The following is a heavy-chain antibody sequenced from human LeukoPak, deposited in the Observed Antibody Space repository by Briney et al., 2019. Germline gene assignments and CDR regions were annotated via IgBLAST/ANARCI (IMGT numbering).Heavy chain of an antibody. CDR2: IKQDGSVK. D-gene: IGHD4-23*01. V-gene: IGHV3-7*04. CDR1: GFTFSNYW. CDR3: ASDQSGYGGIVFDY. J-gene: IGHJ4*02. Sequence: GGSLRLSCAASGFTFSNYWMSWVRQASGKGLEWVANIKQDGSVKFYVDSVKGRFTISRDNAKKSVYLQMNSLKVEDTAVYYCASDQSGYGGIVFDYWGQGSLVTVSS.